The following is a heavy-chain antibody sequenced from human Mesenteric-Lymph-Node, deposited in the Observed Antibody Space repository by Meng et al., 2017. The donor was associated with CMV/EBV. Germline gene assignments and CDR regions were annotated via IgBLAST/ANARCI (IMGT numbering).Heavy chain of an antibody. CDR1: GGSISSSSYY. D-gene: IGHD3-22*01. Sequence: SETLSLTCTVSGGSISSSSYYWGWIRRPPGKGLEWIGSIYYSGSTNYNPSLKSRVTISVDTSKNQFSLKLSSVTAADTAVYYCARRRGTYYYDSSGYYNDYWGQGTLVTVSS. V-gene: IGHV4-39*07. CDR2: IYYSGST. J-gene: IGHJ4*02. CDR3: ARRRGTYYYDSSGYYNDY.